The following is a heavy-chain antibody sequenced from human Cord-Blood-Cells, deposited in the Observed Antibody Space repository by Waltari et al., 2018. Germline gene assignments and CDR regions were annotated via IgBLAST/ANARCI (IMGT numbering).Heavy chain of an antibody. CDR1: GGTFSSYA. CDR2: IIPIFGTA. D-gene: IGHD3-3*01. CDR3: ARTFWSGYLYNWFDP. J-gene: IGHJ5*02. V-gene: IGHV1-69*12. Sequence: QVQLVQSGAEVKKPGSSVKVSCKASGGTFSSYAISWVRQAPGQGLEWMGGIIPIFGTANYAQKFQCRGTITADESTSTAYMGLSSLRSEDTAVYYCARTFWSGYLYNWFDPWGQGTLVTVSS.